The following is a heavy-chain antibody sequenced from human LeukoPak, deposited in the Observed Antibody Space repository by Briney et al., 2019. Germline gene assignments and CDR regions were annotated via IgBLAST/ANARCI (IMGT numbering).Heavy chain of an antibody. CDR1: GFTFSSYW. J-gene: IGHJ4*02. CDR3: ARDGSCSSTSCYPDY. D-gene: IGHD2-2*01. Sequence: GGFLRLSCAASGFTFSSYWMHWVRQAPGKGLVWVSRINTDGSSTSYADSVKGRFTISRDNAKNTLYLQMNSLRAEDTALYYCARDGSCSSTSCYPDYWGQGTLVTVSS. V-gene: IGHV3-74*01. CDR2: INTDGSST.